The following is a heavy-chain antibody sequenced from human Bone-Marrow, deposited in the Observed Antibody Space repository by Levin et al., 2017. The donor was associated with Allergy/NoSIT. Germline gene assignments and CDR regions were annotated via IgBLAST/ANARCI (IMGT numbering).Heavy chain of an antibody. CDR2: ISSSASTI. Sequence: GESLKISCAASEFTFSSYSMNWVRQAPGKGLEWVSYISSSASTIYYADSVKGRFTMSRDNAKSSLYLQMNSLRDEDTAVYYCARGYVGATYYYYGMDVWGQGTTVTVSS. D-gene: IGHD1-26*01. V-gene: IGHV3-48*02. CDR3: ARGYVGATYYYYGMDV. CDR1: EFTFSSYS. J-gene: IGHJ6*02.